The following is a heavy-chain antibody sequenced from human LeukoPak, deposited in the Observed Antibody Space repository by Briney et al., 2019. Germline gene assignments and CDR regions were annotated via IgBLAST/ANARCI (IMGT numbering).Heavy chain of an antibody. CDR1: GGSISSGDNS. Sequence: PSQTLSLTCAVSGGSISSGDNSWSWIRQPPGKGLEWIGYIYHGGTTYYNPSLKSRVTISVDRSKTQFSLKLSSVTAAASAVYYCARAPGYYGSGSPYLDYWGQGTLVTVSS. V-gene: IGHV4-30-2*01. CDR3: ARAPGYYGSGSPYLDY. J-gene: IGHJ4*02. D-gene: IGHD3-10*01. CDR2: IYHGGTT.